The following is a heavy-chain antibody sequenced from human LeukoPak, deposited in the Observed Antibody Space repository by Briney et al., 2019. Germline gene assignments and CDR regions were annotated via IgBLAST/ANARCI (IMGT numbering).Heavy chain of an antibody. CDR1: GFTFSSYS. V-gene: IGHV3-48*02. CDR2: ISSSSSTI. J-gene: IGHJ5*02. CDR3: ARTVREIKRYNWFDP. Sequence: GGSLRLSCAASGFTFSSYSMNWVRQAPGKGLEWVSYISSSSSTIYYADSVKGRFTISRDNAKNSLYLQTNSLRDEDTAVYYCARTVREIKRYNWFDPWGQGTLVTVSS. D-gene: IGHD4-17*01.